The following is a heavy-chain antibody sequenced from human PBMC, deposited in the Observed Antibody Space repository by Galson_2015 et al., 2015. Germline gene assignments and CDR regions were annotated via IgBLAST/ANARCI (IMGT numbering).Heavy chain of an antibody. CDR1: GFTFSSYG. Sequence: SLRLSCAASGFTFSSYGMHWVRQAPGKGLEWVAVIWYDGSNKYYADSMKGRFTISRDNSKNTLYLQMNSLRAEDTAVYYCARDWVYDSSGYLDYWGQGTLVTVSS. V-gene: IGHV3-33*01. CDR2: IWYDGSNK. J-gene: IGHJ4*02. CDR3: ARDWVYDSSGYLDY. D-gene: IGHD3-22*01.